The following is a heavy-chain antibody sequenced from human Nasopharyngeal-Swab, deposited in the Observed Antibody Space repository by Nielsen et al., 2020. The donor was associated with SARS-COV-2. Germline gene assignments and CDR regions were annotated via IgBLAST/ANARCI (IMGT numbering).Heavy chain of an antibody. J-gene: IGHJ1*01. D-gene: IGHD2-21*02. CDR2: IWYDGSNK. Sequence: GSLRLSCAASGFTFSSYGMHWVRQAPGKGLEWVAVIWYDGSNKYYADSVKGRFTISRDNAKNSLYLQMNNLRADDTAIYYCARTAAFCGDDCYSEYFQHWGQGTLVTVSS. V-gene: IGHV3-33*03. CDR3: ARTAAFCGDDCYSEYFQH. CDR1: GFTFSSYG.